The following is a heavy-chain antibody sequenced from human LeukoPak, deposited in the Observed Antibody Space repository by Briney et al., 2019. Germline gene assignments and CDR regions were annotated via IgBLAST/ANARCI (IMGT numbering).Heavy chain of an antibody. J-gene: IGHJ4*02. Sequence: SVKVSCKASGGTFSSYAISWVRQAPGQGLKWMGGIIPIFGTANYAQKFQGRVTITADESTSTAYMELSSLRSEDTAVYYCARENCSGGSCYFDTLAYFDYWGQGTLVTVSS. V-gene: IGHV1-69*13. CDR3: ARENCSGGSCYFDTLAYFDY. CDR1: GGTFSSYA. D-gene: IGHD2-15*01. CDR2: IIPIFGTA.